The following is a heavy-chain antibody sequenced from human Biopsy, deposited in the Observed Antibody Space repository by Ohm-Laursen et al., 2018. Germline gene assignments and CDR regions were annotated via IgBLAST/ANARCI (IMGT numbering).Heavy chain of an antibody. Sequence: SDTLSLTCAVDGGSFSGYDWTWIRQPPGKGLEWVGEFSHTGTTIYNPSLKSRLTISVDKSKNHFSLRLTSVTAADTATYFCARGSYGDNAGAFDVWGQGTVVTVSS. CDR3: ARGSYGDNAGAFDV. J-gene: IGHJ3*01. CDR2: FSHTGTT. CDR1: GGSFSGYD. V-gene: IGHV4-34*01. D-gene: IGHD4/OR15-4a*01.